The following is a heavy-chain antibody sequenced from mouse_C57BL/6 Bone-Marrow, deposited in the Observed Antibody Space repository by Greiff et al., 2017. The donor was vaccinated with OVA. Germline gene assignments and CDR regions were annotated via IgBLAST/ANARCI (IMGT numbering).Heavy chain of an antibody. Sequence: QVQLQQPGAELVKPGASVKLSCKASGYTFTSYWITWVKQRPGQGLEWIGDIYPGSGSTNYNEKFKSKATLTVDTSSSTAYMQLSSLTSEDSAVYYCAREGLDLLLPYAMDYWGQGTSVTVSS. CDR2: IYPGSGST. CDR3: AREGLDLLLPYAMDY. V-gene: IGHV1-55*01. J-gene: IGHJ4*01. CDR1: GYTFTSYW. D-gene: IGHD1-1*01.